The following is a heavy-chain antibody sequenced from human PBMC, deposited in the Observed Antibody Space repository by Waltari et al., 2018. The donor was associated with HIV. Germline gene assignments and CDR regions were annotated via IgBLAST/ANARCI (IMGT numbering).Heavy chain of an antibody. V-gene: IGHV4-39*01. CDR1: GGSISSSSYY. CDR2: IYYSGST. Sequence: QLQLQESGPGLVKPSETLSLTCTVSGGSISSSSYYWGWIRQPPGKGLEWIGSIYYSGSTYYNPSLKSRVTISVDTSKNQFSLKLSSVTAADTAVYYCASPKSPDYGDYYYYGMDVWGQGTTVTVSS. D-gene: IGHD4-17*01. J-gene: IGHJ6*02. CDR3: ASPKSPDYGDYYYYGMDV.